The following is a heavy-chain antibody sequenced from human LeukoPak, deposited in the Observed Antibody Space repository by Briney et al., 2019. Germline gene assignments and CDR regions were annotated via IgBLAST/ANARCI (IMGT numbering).Heavy chain of an antibody. D-gene: IGHD5-24*01. CDR1: GFTVSSNC. V-gene: IGHV3-53*01. J-gene: IGHJ4*02. CDR3: ARTGYGYNYFDY. Sequence: QPGGSLRLSCAASGFTVSSNCMSWVRQAPGKGLEWVSVIYSGGNTYYADSVKGRFTISRDNSKNTLYLQMNSLRAEDTAVYYCARTGYGYNYFDYWGQGTLVTVSS. CDR2: IYSGGNT.